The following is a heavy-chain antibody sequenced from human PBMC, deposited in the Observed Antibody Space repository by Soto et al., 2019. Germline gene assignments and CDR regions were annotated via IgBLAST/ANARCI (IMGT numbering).Heavy chain of an antibody. Sequence: GGSLRLSCAASGFTFSSYGMHWVRQAPGKGLEWVAVISYDGSNKYYADSVKGRFTISRDNSKNTLYLQMNSLRAEDTAVYYCAKVRYTAMLQYYFDYWGQGTLGTVSS. V-gene: IGHV3-30*18. CDR1: GFTFSSYG. CDR3: AKVRYTAMLQYYFDY. J-gene: IGHJ4*02. CDR2: ISYDGSNK. D-gene: IGHD5-18*01.